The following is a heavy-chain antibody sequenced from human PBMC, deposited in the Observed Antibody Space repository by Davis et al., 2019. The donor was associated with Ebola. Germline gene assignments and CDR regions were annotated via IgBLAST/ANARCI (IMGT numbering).Heavy chain of an antibody. D-gene: IGHD1-26*01. J-gene: IGHJ3*02. CDR3: ARTSIVGTTTTASDI. CDR2: ISAYNGNT. CDR1: GYTFTSYY. V-gene: IGHV1-18*04. Sequence: ASVKVSCKASGYTFTSYYMHWVRQAPGQGLEWMGWISAYNGNTNYAQILQGRVTMTTDTSTGTAYMELRSLRSDDTAVYFCARTSIVGTTTTASDIWGQGTMVTVSS.